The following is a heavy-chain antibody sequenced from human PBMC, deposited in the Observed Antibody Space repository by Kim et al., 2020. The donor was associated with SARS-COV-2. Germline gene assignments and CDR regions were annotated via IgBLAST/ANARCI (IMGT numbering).Heavy chain of an antibody. Sequence: GGSLRLSCAASGFTFSNAWMSWVRQAPGKGLEWVGRIKSKTDGGTTDYAAPVKGRFTISRDDSKNTLYLQMNSLKTEDTAVYYCTTESPGIAVAGKWLDYYYYGMDVWGQGTTVTVSS. J-gene: IGHJ6*02. D-gene: IGHD6-19*01. CDR2: IKSKTDGGTT. CDR1: GFTFSNAW. CDR3: TTESPGIAVAGKWLDYYYYGMDV. V-gene: IGHV3-15*01.